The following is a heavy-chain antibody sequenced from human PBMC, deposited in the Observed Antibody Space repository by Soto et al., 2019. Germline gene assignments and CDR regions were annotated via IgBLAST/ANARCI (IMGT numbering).Heavy chain of an antibody. CDR3: ARGHGIAVAGSRPPNYDSSGYYSHFDY. CDR2: INAGNGNT. D-gene: IGHD3-22*01. Sequence: ASVKVSCKASGYTFTSYAMHWVRQAPGQRLEWMGWINAGNGNTKYSQKFQGRVTITRDTSASTAYMELSSLRSEDTAVYYCARGHGIAVAGSRPPNYDSSGYYSHFDYWGQGTLVTVSS. V-gene: IGHV1-3*01. J-gene: IGHJ4*02. CDR1: GYTFTSYA.